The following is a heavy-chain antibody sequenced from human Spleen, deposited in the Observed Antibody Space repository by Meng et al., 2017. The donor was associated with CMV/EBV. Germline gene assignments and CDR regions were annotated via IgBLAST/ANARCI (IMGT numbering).Heavy chain of an antibody. V-gene: IGHV3-74*01. Sequence: GGSLRLSCAASGFTFSSYWMHWVRQAPGKGLVWVSRIHSDGSSTSYADSVKGRFTISRDNSKNTLSLQMDSLRAEDTALYYCAVLRATTHFDFWGQGTLVTVSS. D-gene: IGHD1-26*01. CDR3: AVLRATTHFDF. CDR1: GFTFSSYW. CDR2: IHSDGSST. J-gene: IGHJ4*02.